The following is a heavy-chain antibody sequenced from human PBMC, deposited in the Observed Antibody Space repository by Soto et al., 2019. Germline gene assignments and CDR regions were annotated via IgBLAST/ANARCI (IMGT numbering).Heavy chain of an antibody. D-gene: IGHD5-18*01. CDR3: ARGAMVLWPMEV. CDR2: INAGDGVT. CDR1: GFTFTTYA. V-gene: IGHV1-3*01. J-gene: IGHJ6*02. Sequence: ASVKVSCKASGFTFTTYAIHWVRQAPGQRLEWMGCINAGDGVTEYSQKFQGRVTIIRDTSASTAYMELSGLISEDTTVYYCARGAMVLWPMEVWGQGTTVTVSS.